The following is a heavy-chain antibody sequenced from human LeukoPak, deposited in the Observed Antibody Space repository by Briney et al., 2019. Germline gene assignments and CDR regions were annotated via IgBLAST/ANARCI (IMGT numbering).Heavy chain of an antibody. CDR2: ISSSGDTI. J-gene: IGHJ6*03. CDR3: ASDFSTAASFFYYMDV. Sequence: GGALTLSCAASGFIFRDYDMSWIRRAPGEGLELVLYISSSGDTIFYADSVRGRFTISRDNAKNSLYLQMNSLSAEDTAVYYCASDFSTAASFFYYMDVWGKGTTVTISS. V-gene: IGHV3-11*01. D-gene: IGHD2-15*01. CDR1: GFIFRDYD.